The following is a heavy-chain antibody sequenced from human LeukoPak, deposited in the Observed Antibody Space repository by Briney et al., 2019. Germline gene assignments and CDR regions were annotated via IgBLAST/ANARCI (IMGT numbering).Heavy chain of an antibody. J-gene: IGHJ4*02. Sequence: GGSLRLSCAASGFTFSDYWIHWVRQAPGKGLVWVSRINTDGSITNYADSVKGRFSISRDNAKNTLYLQMSSLRAEDTAVYYCARDPPRYCSDGSCYHDYWGQGTLVTVSS. D-gene: IGHD2-15*01. CDR3: ARDPPRYCSDGSCYHDY. V-gene: IGHV3-74*01. CDR1: GFTFSDYW. CDR2: INTDGSIT.